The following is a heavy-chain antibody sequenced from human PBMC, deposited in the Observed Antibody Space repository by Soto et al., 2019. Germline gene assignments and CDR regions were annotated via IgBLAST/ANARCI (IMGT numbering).Heavy chain of an antibody. CDR1: GFTFSNAW. J-gene: IGHJ6*02. D-gene: IGHD6-13*01. V-gene: IGHV3-15*01. CDR3: TTIPLSSSWYYYYGMDV. Sequence: PGGSLRLSCAASGFTFSNAWMSWVRQAPGKGLEWVGRIKSKTDGGTTDYAAPVKGRFTISRDDSKNTLYLQMNSLKTEDTAVYYCTTIPLSSSWYYYYGMDVWGQGTTVTVSS. CDR2: IKSKTDGGTT.